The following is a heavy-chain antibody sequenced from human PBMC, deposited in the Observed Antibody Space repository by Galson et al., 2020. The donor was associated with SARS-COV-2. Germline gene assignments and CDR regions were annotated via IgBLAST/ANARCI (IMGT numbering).Heavy chain of an antibody. CDR1: GGSFSTYH. V-gene: IGHV4-4*07. J-gene: IGHJ4*02. D-gene: IGHD3-9*01. CDR3: ARRDPWTGPFEY. Sequence: SETLSPTCSVSGGSFSTYHWSWIRQPAGKGLEWIGRIFASGSTHYSPSLESRLTISLDASQNSFSLELASVTAADTAVYFCARRDPWTGPFEYWGQGALVIVSS. CDR2: IFASGST.